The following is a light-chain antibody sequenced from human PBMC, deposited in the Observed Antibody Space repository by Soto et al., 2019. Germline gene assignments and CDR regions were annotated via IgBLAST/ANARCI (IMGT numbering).Light chain of an antibody. CDR1: QTVTSSF. Sequence: EIVLTQSPGTLSLSPGERATLSCRASQTVTSSFLAWYQQKPGQAPRLLISGASNRATDIPDRFSGSGSGTDFTLVISRVGPEDSGVYYCQQYGNSPRTFGQGTKVEIK. CDR3: QQYGNSPRT. CDR2: GAS. J-gene: IGKJ1*01. V-gene: IGKV3-20*01.